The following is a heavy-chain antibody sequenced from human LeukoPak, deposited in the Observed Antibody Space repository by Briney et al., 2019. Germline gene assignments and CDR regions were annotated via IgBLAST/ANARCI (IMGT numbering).Heavy chain of an antibody. CDR2: INHSGST. CDR1: GGSFSGYY. CDR3: VRLLDY. J-gene: IGHJ4*02. Sequence: SETLSLTCAVYGGSFSGYYWSWIRQPPGKGLEWIGEINHSGSTNYNPSLKSRVTISVDTSKNQFSLKLSSVTAADTAVYYCVRLLDYWGQGTLVTVSS. V-gene: IGHV4-34*01.